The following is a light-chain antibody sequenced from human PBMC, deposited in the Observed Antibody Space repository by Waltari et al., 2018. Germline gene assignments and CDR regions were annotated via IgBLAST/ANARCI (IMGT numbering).Light chain of an antibody. V-gene: IGLV1-47*01. CDR1: TSHIGSSY. J-gene: IGLJ2*01. Sequence: QSVLTQPPSASGTPGQRVAVSCSGSTSHIGSSYVYWYQQLPGTAPKLLIFTSNQRPSGVPDRFSGSKSGTSASLAISGLRSEDEGDYFCAAWDDSLSAVVFGGGTQLTVL. CDR2: TSN. CDR3: AAWDDSLSAVV.